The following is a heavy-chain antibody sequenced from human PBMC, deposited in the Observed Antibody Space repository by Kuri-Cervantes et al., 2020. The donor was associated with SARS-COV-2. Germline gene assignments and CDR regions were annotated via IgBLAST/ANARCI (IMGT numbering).Heavy chain of an antibody. Sequence: ASVKVSCKASGYTFTSYGISWVRQAPGQGLERMGWISAYNGNTNYAQKLQGRVTMTTDTSTSTAYMELRSLRSDGTAVYYCARDKGFFGGPPERGFDYWGQGTLVTVSS. V-gene: IGHV1-18*01. CDR2: ISAYNGNT. J-gene: IGHJ4*02. CDR1: GYTFTSYG. D-gene: IGHD3-10*01. CDR3: ARDKGFFGGPPERGFDY.